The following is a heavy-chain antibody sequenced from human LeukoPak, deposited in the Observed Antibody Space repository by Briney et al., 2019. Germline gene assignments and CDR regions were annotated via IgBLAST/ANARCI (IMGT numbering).Heavy chain of an antibody. CDR2: ISSSSSTI. D-gene: IGHD2-21*02. J-gene: IGHJ4*02. CDR3: AKAQSVVTAITEYYFDY. V-gene: IGHV3-48*01. CDR1: GFTFSSYS. Sequence: PGGSLRLSCAASGFTFSSYSMNWVRQAPGKGLEWVSYISSSSSTIYYADSVKGRFTISRDNSKNTLYLQMNSLRAEDTAVYYCAKAQSVVTAITEYYFDYWGQGTLVTVSS.